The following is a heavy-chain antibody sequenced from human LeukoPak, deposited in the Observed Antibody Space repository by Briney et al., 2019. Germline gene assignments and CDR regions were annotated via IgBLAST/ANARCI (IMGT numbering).Heavy chain of an antibody. CDR3: ARVGDHFHWNLDL. CDR1: GFTLSIYY. J-gene: IGHJ2*01. CDR2: IYSGGTT. Sequence: GGSLRLSCAASGFTLSIYYMNWVRQAPGKGLEWVSIIYSGGTTYYADSVKGRFTISRDTSKNTLSLQMNNLGAEDTAVYFCARVGDHFHWNLDLWGRGTLVTVSS. V-gene: IGHV3-53*01. D-gene: IGHD3-3*02.